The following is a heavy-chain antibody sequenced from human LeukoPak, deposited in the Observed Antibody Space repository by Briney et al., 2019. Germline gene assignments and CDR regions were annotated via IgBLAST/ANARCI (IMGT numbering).Heavy chain of an antibody. CDR2: IIPIFGTA. CDR1: GGTFSSYA. D-gene: IGHD5-24*01. J-gene: IGHJ4*02. Sequence: VSSVKVSCKASGGTFSSYAISWVRQAPGQGLEWMGGIIPIFGTANYAQKFQGRVTITTDESPSTAYMELSSLRSEDTAVYYCALEMATIRSFDYWGRGTLVTVS. V-gene: IGHV1-69*05. CDR3: ALEMATIRSFDY.